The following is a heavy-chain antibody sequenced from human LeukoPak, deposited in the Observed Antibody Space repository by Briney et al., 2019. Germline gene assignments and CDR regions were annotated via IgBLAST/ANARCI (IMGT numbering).Heavy chain of an antibody. D-gene: IGHD6-6*01. J-gene: IGHJ3*02. CDR1: GGSFSGYY. CDR2: INHSGST. CDR3: ARETDSSSVAFDI. V-gene: IGHV4-34*01. Sequence: KTSETLSLTCAVYGGSFSGYYWSWIRQPPGKGLEWIGEINHSGSTNYNPSLKSRVTISVDTSKNQFSLKLSSVTAADTAVYYCARETDSSSVAFDIWGQGTMVTVSS.